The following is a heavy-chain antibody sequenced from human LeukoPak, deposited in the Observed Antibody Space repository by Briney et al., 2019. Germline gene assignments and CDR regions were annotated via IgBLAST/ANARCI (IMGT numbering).Heavy chain of an antibody. CDR3: AKGNSIAVAGFVDY. V-gene: IGHV3-43D*03. CDR2: ISWDGGST. CDR1: GFTFDDYV. D-gene: IGHD6-19*01. J-gene: IGHJ4*02. Sequence: GGSQRLSCAASGFTFDDYVMQWVRHAPGKGLEWVSLISWDGGSTYYADSVKGRFTISRDNRRNSLYLQMNSLRAEDTALYYCAKGNSIAVAGFVDYWGQGTLVTVSS.